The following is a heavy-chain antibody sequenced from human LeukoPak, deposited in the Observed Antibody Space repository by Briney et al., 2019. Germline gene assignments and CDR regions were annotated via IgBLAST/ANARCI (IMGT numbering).Heavy chain of an antibody. CDR3: ARDTVTADY. Sequence: PGRSLRLSCAASGFTSSSYGMHWVRQAPGKGLEWVAVIWYDGSNKYYADSVKGRFTISRDNSKNTLYLRMNSLRAEDTAVYYCARDTVTADYWGQGTLVTVSS. D-gene: IGHD4-17*01. J-gene: IGHJ4*02. V-gene: IGHV3-33*01. CDR1: GFTSSSYG. CDR2: IWYDGSNK.